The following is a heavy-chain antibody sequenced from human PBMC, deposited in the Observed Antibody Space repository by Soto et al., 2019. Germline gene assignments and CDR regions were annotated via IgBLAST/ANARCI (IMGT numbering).Heavy chain of an antibody. V-gene: IGHV1-69*08. J-gene: IGHJ4*02. D-gene: IGHD2-21*02. CDR3: AREQYGGDPMI. CDR2: IIPILGIA. Sequence: QVQLVQSGAEVKKPGSSVKVSCKASGGTFSSYTNSWVRQAPGQGLEWMGRIIPILGIANYAQKFQGRVTITADKSTSTAYMELSSLRSEDTAVYYCAREQYGGDPMIWGQGTLVTVSS. CDR1: GGTFSSYT.